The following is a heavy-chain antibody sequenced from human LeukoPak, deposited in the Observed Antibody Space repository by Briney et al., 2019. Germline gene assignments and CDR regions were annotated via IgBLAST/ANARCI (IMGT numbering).Heavy chain of an antibody. J-gene: IGHJ4*02. CDR1: GLIGRNNY. Sequence: GGPLRLYSAASGLIGRNNYVSFVREAAETGPALVSVMYSDGITSYADSVKGKFTISRDNVRNTLYLQMNSLRAEDTAVYYCARGPDYGDYYDYWGQGTLVTVSS. D-gene: IGHD4-17*01. V-gene: IGHV3-66*01. CDR2: MYSDGIT. CDR3: ARGPDYGDYYDY.